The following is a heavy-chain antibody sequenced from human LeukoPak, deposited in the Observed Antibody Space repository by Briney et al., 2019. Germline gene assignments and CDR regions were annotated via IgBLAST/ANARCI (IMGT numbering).Heavy chain of an antibody. CDR2: IDPSDSYS. CDR1: GHNFISYW. Sequence: GESLRISCKGSGHNFISYWISWVRQMPGKGLEWRGRIDPSDSYSNYSPSFQGHITISADKSISTAYLQWSSLKASDTAMYYCVRHLSDITSCPNYWGPGTLVTVAS. V-gene: IGHV5-10-1*01. D-gene: IGHD2-2*01. CDR3: VRHLSDITSCPNY. J-gene: IGHJ4*02.